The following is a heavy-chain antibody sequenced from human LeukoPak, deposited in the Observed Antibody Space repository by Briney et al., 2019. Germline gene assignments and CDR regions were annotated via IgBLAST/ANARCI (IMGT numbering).Heavy chain of an antibody. D-gene: IGHD5-18*01. CDR2: IYYSGST. CDR1: GGSISTYY. CDR3: ASGGYSYGNFDY. Sequence: SETLSLTCTASGGSISTYYWSWIRQPPGKGLEWIGYIYYSGSTNSNPSLKSRVTISVDTSKNQFSLTRRSVTAADTAVYYCASGGYSYGNFDYWGQGTLVTVSS. V-gene: IGHV4-59*01. J-gene: IGHJ4*02.